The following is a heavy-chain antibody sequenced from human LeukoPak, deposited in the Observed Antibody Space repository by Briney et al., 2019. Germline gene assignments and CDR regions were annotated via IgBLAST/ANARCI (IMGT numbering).Heavy chain of an antibody. CDR2: IYYSGTT. V-gene: IGHV4-39*01. CDR3: AGLRFDFWSGYTHPYFDY. CDR1: GGSISSSSYS. D-gene: IGHD3-3*01. J-gene: IGHJ4*02. Sequence: SETLSLTCTVSGGSISSSSYSWGWIRQPPGKGLEWIGSIYYSGTTYYNPSLKSPVTISVDTSKIQFSLKLSSVAATDTAVYFCAGLRFDFWSGYTHPYFDYWGQGTLVTVSS.